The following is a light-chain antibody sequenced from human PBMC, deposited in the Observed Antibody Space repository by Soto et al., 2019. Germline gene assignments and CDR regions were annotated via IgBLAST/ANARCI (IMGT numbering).Light chain of an antibody. CDR1: SSYVGAYNY. CDR2: DVT. V-gene: IGLV2-14*03. J-gene: IGLJ1*01. Sequence: QSALTQPGSVSGSPRQSITISCTETSSYVGAYNYVSWYQQYPGKAPKLMIYDVTSRPSGVSNRFSGSKSGNAASLTISGLQAEDEADYYCCSYTSSSSLVFGTGTKVTVL. CDR3: CSYTSSSSLV.